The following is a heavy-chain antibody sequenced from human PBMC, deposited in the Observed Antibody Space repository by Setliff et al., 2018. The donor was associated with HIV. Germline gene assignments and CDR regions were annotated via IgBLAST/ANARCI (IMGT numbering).Heavy chain of an antibody. J-gene: IGHJ5*02. Sequence: ASVKVSCKVSGYTFTDYYLHWVQQAPGKGLEWVGLIDPEDDETLFAEKFQGRVTITADTSTDTAYMELSSLRSEDTAVYYCATPLSHDSSGRIKNWFDPWGEGTLVTVSS. CDR2: IDPEDDET. CDR1: GYTFTDYY. D-gene: IGHD3-22*01. CDR3: ATPLSHDSSGRIKNWFDP. V-gene: IGHV1-69-2*01.